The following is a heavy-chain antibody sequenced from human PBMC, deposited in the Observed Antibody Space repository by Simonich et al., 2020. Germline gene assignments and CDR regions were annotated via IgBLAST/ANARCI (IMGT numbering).Heavy chain of an antibody. D-gene: IGHD7-27*01. Sequence: QVQLVESGGGVVQPGRSLRLSCAASGFPFSSYAMHWVRQAQRKGLEWVAVISYYGSNKSYADSVKGRFTIARDNSKNTLYLQMNSLRAEDTAVYYCAREDLTGDAFDIWGQGTMVTVSS. CDR3: AREDLTGDAFDI. V-gene: IGHV3-30*07. J-gene: IGHJ3*02. CDR1: GFPFSSYA. CDR2: ISYYGSNK.